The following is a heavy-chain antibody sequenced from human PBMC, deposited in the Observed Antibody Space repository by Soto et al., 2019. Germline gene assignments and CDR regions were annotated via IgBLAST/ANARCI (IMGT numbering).Heavy chain of an antibody. CDR2: IWYDGSNK. J-gene: IGHJ4*02. Sequence: QVQLVESGGGVVQPGRSLRLSCAASGFTFSSYGMHWVRQAPGKGLEWVAVIWYDGSNKYYADSVKGRFTISRDNSKNTLYLQMNSLRAEDTAVYYCARDSGPRGFGELPPSDYWGQGTLVTVSS. D-gene: IGHD3-16*01. CDR3: ARDSGPRGFGELPPSDY. CDR1: GFTFSSYG. V-gene: IGHV3-33*01.